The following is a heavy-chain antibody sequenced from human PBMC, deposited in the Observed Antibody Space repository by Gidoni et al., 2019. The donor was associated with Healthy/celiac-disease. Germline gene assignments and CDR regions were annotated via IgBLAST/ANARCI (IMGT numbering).Heavy chain of an antibody. J-gene: IGHJ3*02. Sequence: EVQLVESGGGLVKPGGSLRLSCAASGLTFSNAWMSWVCQAPGKGLEWVGRIKSKTDGGTTDYAAPVKGRFTISRDDSKNTLYLQMNSLKTEDTAVYYCTTAERWELPQVDAFDIWGQGTMVTVSS. CDR3: TTAERWELPQVDAFDI. CDR1: GLTFSNAW. D-gene: IGHD1-26*01. V-gene: IGHV3-15*01. CDR2: IKSKTDGGTT.